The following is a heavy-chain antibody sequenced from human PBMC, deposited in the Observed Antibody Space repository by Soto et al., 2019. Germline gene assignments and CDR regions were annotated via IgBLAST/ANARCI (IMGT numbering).Heavy chain of an antibody. V-gene: IGHV4-30-4*08. CDR2: IYYSGST. CDR3: ARVVLADISYAFDI. D-gene: IGHD2-15*01. Sequence: SETLSLTCTVSGGSISSGGYYWSWIRQHPGKGLEWIGYIYYSGSTYYNPSLKSRVTISVDTSKNQFSLKLSSVTAADTAVYYCARVVLADISYAFDIWGQGTMVTVSS. CDR1: GGSISSGGYY. J-gene: IGHJ3*02.